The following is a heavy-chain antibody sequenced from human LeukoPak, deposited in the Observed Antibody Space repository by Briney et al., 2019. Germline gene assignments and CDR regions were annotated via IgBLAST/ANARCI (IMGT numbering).Heavy chain of an antibody. Sequence: GGSLRLSRAASGFTFRRYAMSWVRQAPGKGLEWVSAISGSGGSTYYADSVKGRFTISRDNSKNTLYLQMNSLRAEDTAVYYCAKDLVDVLNLPGRGDYYYYYGMDVWGQGTTVTVSS. D-gene: IGHD3-16*01. J-gene: IGHJ6*02. V-gene: IGHV3-23*01. CDR1: GFTFRRYA. CDR2: ISGSGGST. CDR3: AKDLVDVLNLPGRGDYYYYYGMDV.